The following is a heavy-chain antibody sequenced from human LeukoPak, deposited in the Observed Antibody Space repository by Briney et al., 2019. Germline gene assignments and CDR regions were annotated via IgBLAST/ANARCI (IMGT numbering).Heavy chain of an antibody. J-gene: IGHJ4*02. CDR3: ARHEYTFGMYYFDY. Sequence: GESLKISCKASGYRFTSYWIGWVRQLPGKGLEWMGIIFPADSDTTYGPSFEGQVTISVDKSNNTAYLQWTSLKASDSAVYYCARHEYTFGMYYFDYWAQGTLVTVSS. CDR2: IFPADSDT. D-gene: IGHD3-16*01. CDR1: GYRFTSYW. V-gene: IGHV5-51*01.